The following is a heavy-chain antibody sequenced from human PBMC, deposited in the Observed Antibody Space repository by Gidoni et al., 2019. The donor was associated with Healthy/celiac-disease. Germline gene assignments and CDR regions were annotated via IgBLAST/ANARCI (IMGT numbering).Heavy chain of an antibody. CDR3: ARGRYFDWLLPDLDGMDV. J-gene: IGHJ6*02. CDR1: GYTFTSYY. D-gene: IGHD3-9*01. V-gene: IGHV1-46*04. Sequence: QVQLVQSGAEVKKPGAAVKVSCKASGYTFTSYYMHWVRPAPGQGIEWMGIITPSGGSNSYAQKLQGRVTMTRDTSTSTVYMELSSLRSEDTAVYYCARGRYFDWLLPDLDGMDVWGQGTTVTVSS. CDR2: ITPSGGSN.